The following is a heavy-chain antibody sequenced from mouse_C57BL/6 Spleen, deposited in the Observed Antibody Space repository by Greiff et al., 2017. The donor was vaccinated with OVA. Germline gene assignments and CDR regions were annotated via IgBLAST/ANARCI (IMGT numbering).Heavy chain of an antibody. V-gene: IGHV1-64*01. CDR3: ARVITTVVATFDY. Sequence: QVQLKQPGAELVKPGASVKLSCKASGYTFTSYWMHWVKQRPGQGLEWIGMIHPNSGSTNYNEKFKSKATLTVDKSSSTAYMQLSSLTSEDSAVYYCARVITTVVATFDYWGQGTTLTVSS. CDR2: IHPNSGST. CDR1: GYTFTSYW. J-gene: IGHJ2*01. D-gene: IGHD1-1*01.